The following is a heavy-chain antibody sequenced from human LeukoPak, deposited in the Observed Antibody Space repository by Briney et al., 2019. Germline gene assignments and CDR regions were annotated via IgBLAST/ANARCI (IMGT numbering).Heavy chain of an antibody. J-gene: IGHJ5*02. D-gene: IGHD6-19*01. CDR3: AKGSHISGWPGNRFDP. CDR2: ISYDGNNR. Sequence: GRSLRLSCAASRFTFSSYDMHWVRQAPGKGLEWVTFISYDGNNRYYADSVKGRFTISRDSSKNTLYLQMNSLRAEDTAVYYCAKGSHISGWPGNRFDPWGQGTLVTVSS. CDR1: RFTFSSYD. V-gene: IGHV3-30*18.